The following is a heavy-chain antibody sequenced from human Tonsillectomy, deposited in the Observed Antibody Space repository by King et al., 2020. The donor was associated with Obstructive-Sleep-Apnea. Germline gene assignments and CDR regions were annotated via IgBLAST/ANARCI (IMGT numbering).Heavy chain of an antibody. J-gene: IGHJ5*02. CDR3: AREGVSGYYQS. D-gene: IGHD3-3*01. CDR2: ISYDGSNK. V-gene: IGHV3-30*04. CDR1: GFTFSSYT. Sequence: VQLVESGGGMVQPGRSLRLSCAASGFTFSSYTMHWVRQAPGKGLEWVAIISYDGSNKYYADSVKGRFTISRDNSKNTLYLQMNSLRAEDTAVYYCAREGVSGYYQSWGQGTLVTVSS.